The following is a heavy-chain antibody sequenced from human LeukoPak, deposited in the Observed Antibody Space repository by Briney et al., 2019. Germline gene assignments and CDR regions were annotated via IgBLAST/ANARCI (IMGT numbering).Heavy chain of an antibody. V-gene: IGHV3-21*01. CDR2: ISSSSSYI. J-gene: IGHJ4*02. CDR3: ARDQQLVRLGFDY. CDR1: GFTFSSYS. Sequence: GGSLRLSCAASGFTFSSYSMNWVRQAPGKGLEWVSSISSSSSYIYYADSVKGRFTISRDNAKNSLYLQMNSLRAEDTAVYYCARDQQLVRLGFDYWGQGTLVTVSS. D-gene: IGHD6-13*01.